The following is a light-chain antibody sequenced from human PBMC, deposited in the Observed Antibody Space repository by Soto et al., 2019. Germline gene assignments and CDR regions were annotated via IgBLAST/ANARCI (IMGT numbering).Light chain of an antibody. V-gene: IGKV3-20*01. J-gene: IGKJ1*01. Sequence: EIALTQSPGTLSLSPGESATLSCRASQSVTANYLAWYQHKPGQAPRHLIYAASIGATGIPDRFSGSGSGTDFTLTISRLEPEDSAVYYCLQYGIPLWTFGQGTKVEIK. CDR3: LQYGIPLWT. CDR2: AAS. CDR1: QSVTANY.